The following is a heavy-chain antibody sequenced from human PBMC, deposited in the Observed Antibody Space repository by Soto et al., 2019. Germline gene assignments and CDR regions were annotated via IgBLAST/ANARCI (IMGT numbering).Heavy chain of an antibody. Sequence: SVKVSCKASGGTFSSYAISWVRQAPGQGLEWMGGIIPIFGTANYAQKFQGRVTITADESTSTAYMELSSLRSEDTAVYYCARPTMAPYYYDSSGSPRRTINYAYYGMDVWGQETTVTVS. CDR1: GGTFSSYA. CDR2: IIPIFGTA. CDR3: ARPTMAPYYYDSSGSPRRTINYAYYGMDV. D-gene: IGHD3-22*01. V-gene: IGHV1-69*13. J-gene: IGHJ6*02.